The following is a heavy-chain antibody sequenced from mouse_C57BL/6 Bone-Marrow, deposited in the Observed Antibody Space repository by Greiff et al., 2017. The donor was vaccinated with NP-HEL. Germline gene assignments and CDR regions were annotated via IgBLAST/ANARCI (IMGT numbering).Heavy chain of an antibody. J-gene: IGHJ3*01. D-gene: IGHD1-1*01. CDR3: ALRHSGGFAY. CDR2: INPYNGDT. V-gene: IGHV1-37*01. CDR1: GYSFTGYF. Sequence: VQLKQSGPELVKPGASVKISCKASGYSFTGYFMNWVKQSHGTSLEWIGRINPYNGDTFYNQKLKGKATLTVDKSSSTAHMELLRLTSESFAVYYCALRHSGGFAYWGQGTLVTVSA.